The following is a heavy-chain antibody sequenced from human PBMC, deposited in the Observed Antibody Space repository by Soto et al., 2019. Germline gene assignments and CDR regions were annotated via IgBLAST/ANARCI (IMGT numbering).Heavy chain of an antibody. J-gene: IGHJ5*02. CDR3: ARHHNWNYFTQEWSGNWFDP. V-gene: IGHV4-39*01. CDR1: GGSISSSSYY. CDR2: IYYSGST. Sequence: QLQLQESGPGLVKPSETLSLTCTVSGGSISSSSYYWGWIRQPPGKGLEWIGSIYYSGSTYYNPSLKSRVTISVDTSKNQFSLKLSSVTAADTAVYYCARHHNWNYFTQEWSGNWFDPWGQGTLVTVSS. D-gene: IGHD1-7*01.